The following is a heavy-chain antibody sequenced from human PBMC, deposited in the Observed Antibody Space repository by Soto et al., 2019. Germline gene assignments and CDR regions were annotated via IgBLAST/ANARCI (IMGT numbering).Heavy chain of an antibody. CDR1: GFIFGSYG. CDR3: AKGTSGWYKGLDV. D-gene: IGHD6-19*01. V-gene: IGHV3-30*18. J-gene: IGHJ6*02. Sequence: QVQLVESGGGVVQPGTSLRLSCAASGFIFGSYGMHWIRQAPGKGLEWLAVISYDGGNTYYADSVKGRFTISRDKSKNTVSLEMNSLRPEDTAMYYCAKGTSGWYKGLDVWGQGTTVTVSS. CDR2: ISYDGGNT.